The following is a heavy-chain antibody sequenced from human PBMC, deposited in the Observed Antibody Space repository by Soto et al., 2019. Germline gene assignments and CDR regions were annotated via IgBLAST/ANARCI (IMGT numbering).Heavy chain of an antibody. J-gene: IGHJ5*02. CDR1: GGSFSGYC. CDR3: ARFLVVAATGFDP. D-gene: IGHD2-15*01. CDR2: INHSGST. V-gene: IGHV4-34*01. Sequence: QVQLQQWGAGLLKPSETLSLTCAVYGGSFSGYCWSWIRQPPGKGPEWIGEINHSGSTNYNPSLKRRVTISVDTSKNQFSLKLSSVTAADTAVYYCARFLVVAATGFDPWGQGTLVTVSS.